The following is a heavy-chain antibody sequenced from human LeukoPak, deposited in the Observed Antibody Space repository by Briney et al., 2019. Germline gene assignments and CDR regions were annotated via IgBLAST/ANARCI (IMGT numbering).Heavy chain of an antibody. CDR1: GYIFTDHY. V-gene: IGHV1-2*06. D-gene: IGHD4-17*01. Sequence: ASVKVSCKASGYIFTDHYIHWVRQAPGQGLEWMGRINPNSGDTNYAQQFQGRITMTRDTSINTAHMELTRLKSDDTAVYYCTRGPVTPIQNWFDPWGQGTLVTVSS. CDR3: TRGPVTPIQNWFDP. CDR2: INPNSGDT. J-gene: IGHJ5*02.